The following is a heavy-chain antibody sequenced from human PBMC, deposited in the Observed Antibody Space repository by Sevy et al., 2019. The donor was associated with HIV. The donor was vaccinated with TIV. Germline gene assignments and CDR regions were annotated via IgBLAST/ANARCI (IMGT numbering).Heavy chain of an antibody. J-gene: IGHJ6*02. CDR3: AKDTGISGYADYGLDV. D-gene: IGHD2-2*01. V-gene: IGHV3-30*18. CDR1: GFTFSNYG. Sequence: GGSLRLSCVASGFTFSNYGTHWVRQAPGKGLEWVAITSYNEGGENYADSVKGRFTISRDNSKNTVYLQMYRLTTEDTGVYYCAKDTGISGYADYGLDVWGQGTTVTVSS. CDR2: TSYNEGGE.